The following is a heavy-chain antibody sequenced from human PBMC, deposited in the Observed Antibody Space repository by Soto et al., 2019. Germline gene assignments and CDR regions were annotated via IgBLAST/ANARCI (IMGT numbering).Heavy chain of an antibody. CDR1: GFTFSSYA. CDR3: AKSLHYGDYVYFDY. Sequence: SGGSLRLSCAASGFTFSSYAMNWVRQAPGKGLEWVSSISGSGGSTFYADSVKGRFTISRDNSKNTLYLQMNSLRAEDTAVYYCAKSLHYGDYVYFDYWGQGTLVTVSS. D-gene: IGHD4-17*01. CDR2: ISGSGGST. J-gene: IGHJ4*02. V-gene: IGHV3-23*01.